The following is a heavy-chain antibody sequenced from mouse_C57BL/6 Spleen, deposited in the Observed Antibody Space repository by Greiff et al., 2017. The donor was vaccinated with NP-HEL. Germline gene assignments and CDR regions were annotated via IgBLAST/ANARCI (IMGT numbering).Heavy chain of an antibody. CDR1: GYTFTDYN. V-gene: IGHV1-22*01. J-gene: IGHJ1*03. D-gene: IGHD1-1*01. CDR2: INPNNGST. CDR3: ARGTLYYGSSYGYFDV. Sequence: EVQLQQSGPELVKPGASVKMSCKASGYTFTDYNMHWVKQSHGKSLEWIGYINPNNGSTSYNQKFKGKATLTVNKSSSTAYMELRSLTSEDSAVYYCARGTLYYGSSYGYFDVWGTGTTVTVSS.